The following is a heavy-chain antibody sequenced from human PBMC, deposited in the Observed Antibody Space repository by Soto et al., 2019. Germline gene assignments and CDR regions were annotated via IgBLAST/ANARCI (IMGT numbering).Heavy chain of an antibody. J-gene: IGHJ4*02. CDR1: GYSFAGYW. CDR3: ARQIYDSDSGPNFQYYFDS. V-gene: IGHV5-10-1*01. Sequence: GESLKISCKGSGYSFAGYWITWARQMPGKGLEWMGRIDPSDSQTYYSPSFRGHVTISAAKSITTVFLQWSSQRAPDTAMYYCARQIYDSDSGPNFQYYFDSWGQGTLVTVSS. D-gene: IGHD3-22*01. CDR2: IDPSDSQT.